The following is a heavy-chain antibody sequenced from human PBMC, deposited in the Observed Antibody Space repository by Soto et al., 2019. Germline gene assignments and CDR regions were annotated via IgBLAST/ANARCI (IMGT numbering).Heavy chain of an antibody. Sequence: PXESLKISCKGSGYSFPNFWIAWVRQMPGKGLEWMGIINPSDSDARYNPSLKSPVTISVDTSKNQFSLKVTFVTAADTAVYFCARVSFYYDTSGYAVGWFDTWGQGTPVTVSS. J-gene: IGHJ5*02. CDR3: ARVSFYYDTSGYAVGWFDT. D-gene: IGHD3-22*01. CDR2: INPSDSDA. V-gene: IGHV5-51*01. CDR1: GYSFPNFW.